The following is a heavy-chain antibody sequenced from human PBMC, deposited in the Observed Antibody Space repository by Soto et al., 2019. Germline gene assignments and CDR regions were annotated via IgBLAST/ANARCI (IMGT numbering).Heavy chain of an antibody. CDR1: GGSISSYY. CDR2: IYYSGST. CDR3: AGDYYGSGSPPLGY. V-gene: IGHV4-59*01. D-gene: IGHD3-10*01. J-gene: IGHJ4*02. Sequence: QVQLQESGPGLVKPSETLSLTCTVSGGSISSYYWSWIRQPPGKGLEWIGYIYYSGSTNYNPSLKSRVTISVDTSKNQSSLKLSSVTAADTAVYYWAGDYYGSGSPPLGYWGQGTLVTVSS.